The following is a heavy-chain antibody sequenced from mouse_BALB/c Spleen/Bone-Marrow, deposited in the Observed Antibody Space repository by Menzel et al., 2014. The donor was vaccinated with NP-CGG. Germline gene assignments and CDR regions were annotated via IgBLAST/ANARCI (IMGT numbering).Heavy chain of an antibody. J-gene: IGHJ1*01. D-gene: IGHD2-1*01. CDR3: ARGYGNYWYFDV. CDR1: GYSFTGYY. CDR2: VNPNNGGT. Sequence: EVQLVESGPDLVKRGASVKISCKASGYSFTGYYMHWVKQSHGKSLAWIGRVNPNNGGTSYNQKFKGKAILTVDESSSTAYMELRSLTSEDSAVDYCARGYGNYWYFDVRGAGTTVNVSS. V-gene: IGHV1-26*01.